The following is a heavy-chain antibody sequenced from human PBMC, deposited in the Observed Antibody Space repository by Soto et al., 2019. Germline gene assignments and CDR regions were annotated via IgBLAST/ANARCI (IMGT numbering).Heavy chain of an antibody. CDR3: ARLFGGAFQH. J-gene: IGHJ1*01. Sequence: PSETLSLTCTVSGGSISSYYWSWIRQPPGKGLEWIGYIYYSGSTNYNPSLKSRVTISVDPSKSQFSLSLSSVTDADTAVYYCARLFGGAFQHWSQGTLVTVSS. V-gene: IGHV4-59*12. CDR1: GGSISSYY. D-gene: IGHD2-15*01. CDR2: IYYSGST.